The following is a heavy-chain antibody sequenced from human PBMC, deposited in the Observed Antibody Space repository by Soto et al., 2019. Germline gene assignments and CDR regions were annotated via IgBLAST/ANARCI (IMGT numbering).Heavy chain of an antibody. V-gene: IGHV3-23*01. CDR3: AKGSEYYYDSSGYDY. CDR1: GFTFSSYA. Sequence: LRLSCAASGFTFSSYAMSWVRQAPGKGLEWVSAISGSGGSTYYADSVKGRFTISRDNSKNTLYLQMNSLRAEDTAVYYCAKGSEYYYDSSGYDYWGQGTLVTVS. CDR2: ISGSGGST. D-gene: IGHD3-22*01. J-gene: IGHJ4*02.